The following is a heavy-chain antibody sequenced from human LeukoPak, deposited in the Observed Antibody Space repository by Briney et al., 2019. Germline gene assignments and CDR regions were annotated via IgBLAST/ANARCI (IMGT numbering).Heavy chain of an antibody. J-gene: IGHJ4*02. CDR3: AKDQLNTRLRITMIVVVKGIDY. CDR2: ISYDGSNK. V-gene: IGHV3-30*18. CDR1: GFTFSSYG. Sequence: GGSLRLSCAASGFTFSSYGMHWVRQAQGKGLEWVAVISYDGSNKYYADSVKGRFTISRDNSKNTLYLQMNSLRAEDTAVYYCAKDQLNTRLRITMIVVVKGIDYWGQGTLVTVSS. D-gene: IGHD3-22*01.